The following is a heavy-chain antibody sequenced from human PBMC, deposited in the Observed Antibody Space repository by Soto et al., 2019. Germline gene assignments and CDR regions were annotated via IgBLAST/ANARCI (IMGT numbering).Heavy chain of an antibody. CDR3: AHRPRGLSYYFDY. D-gene: IGHD3-10*01. CDR2: IYWDDDE. V-gene: IGHV2-5*08. J-gene: IGHJ4*02. CDR1: GGSISSSNW. Sequence: TLSLTCAVSGGSISSSNWWSWVRQPPGKALEWLALIYWDDDEGYSPSLKSRLTITKDTSKNQVVLTMTNMDPVDTATYYYAHRPRGLSYYFDYWGQGTLVTVSS.